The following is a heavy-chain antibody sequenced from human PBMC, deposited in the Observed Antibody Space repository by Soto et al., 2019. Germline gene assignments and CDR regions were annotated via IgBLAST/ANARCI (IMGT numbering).Heavy chain of an antibody. J-gene: IGHJ6*02. V-gene: IGHV4-39*01. Sequence: PSETLSLTCTVSGGSISSSSYYWGWIRQPTRNGLEWIGSIYYSWSTYYNPSLTSRVTISVDTSKNQFSLKLSSVTTADSAVYYCARLDYDFWSGDNYYGMDVWGQGTTVTV. CDR1: GGSISSSSYY. D-gene: IGHD3-3*01. CDR3: ARLDYDFWSGDNYYGMDV. CDR2: IYYSWST.